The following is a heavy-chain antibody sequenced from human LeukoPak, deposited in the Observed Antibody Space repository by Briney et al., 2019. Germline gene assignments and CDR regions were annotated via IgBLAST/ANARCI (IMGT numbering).Heavy chain of an antibody. Sequence: GGSLRLSCAASGFTVSSNYMSWVRQAPGKGLEWVSVIYSGGSTYYADSVKGRFTISRDNSKNTLYLRMNSLRAEDTAVYYCARDRFSVLYQNSVRYYYYMDVWGKGTTVTVSS. CDR1: GFTVSSNY. V-gene: IGHV3-53*01. CDR3: ARDRFSVLYQNSVRYYYYMDV. J-gene: IGHJ6*03. D-gene: IGHD2-8*01. CDR2: IYSGGST.